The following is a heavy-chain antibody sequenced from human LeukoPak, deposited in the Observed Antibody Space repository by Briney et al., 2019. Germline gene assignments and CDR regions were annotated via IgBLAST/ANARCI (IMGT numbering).Heavy chain of an antibody. CDR3: ARPRYCSGGSCYVDY. CDR2: ISSSSSTI. J-gene: IGHJ4*02. V-gene: IGHV3-48*01. Sequence: GGSLRLSCAASGFTFSSYSMNWVRQAPGKGLEWVSYISSSSSTIYYADSVKGRFTISRDNAKNSLYLQMNSLRAEDTAVYYCARPRYCSGGSCYVDYWGQGTLVTVSS. CDR1: GFTFSSYS. D-gene: IGHD2-15*01.